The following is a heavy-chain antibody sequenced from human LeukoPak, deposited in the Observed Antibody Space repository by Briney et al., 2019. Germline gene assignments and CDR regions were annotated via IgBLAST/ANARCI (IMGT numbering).Heavy chain of an antibody. CDR1: GGTFSSYA. V-gene: IGHV1-69*04. CDR3: ARDPVGLNAFDI. CDR2: IIPILGIA. J-gene: IGHJ3*02. D-gene: IGHD1-26*01. Sequence: SVKVSCKASGGTFSSYAISWVRQAPGQGLEWMGRIIPILGIANYAQKFQGRVTITADKSTSTAYMELSSLRSEDTAVYYCARDPVGLNAFDIWGQGTMVTVSS.